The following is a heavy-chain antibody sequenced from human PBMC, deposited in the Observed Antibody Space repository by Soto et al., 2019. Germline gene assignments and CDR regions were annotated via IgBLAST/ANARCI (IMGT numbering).Heavy chain of an antibody. CDR3: ASNYAYAEGYYWYGIDV. CDR2: ISSYGSDT. CDR1: GFTFSRYW. D-gene: IGHD3-16*01. V-gene: IGHV3-74*01. Sequence: EVQLVESGGGLVLPGGSLRLSCAASGFTFSRYWMHWVRQAPGKGLVWVSRISSYGSDTHYADSMKGRFTISRDNAKNTLYLQMNSLRADDTAVYYCASNYAYAEGYYWYGIDVWGQGTTVTVSS. J-gene: IGHJ6*02.